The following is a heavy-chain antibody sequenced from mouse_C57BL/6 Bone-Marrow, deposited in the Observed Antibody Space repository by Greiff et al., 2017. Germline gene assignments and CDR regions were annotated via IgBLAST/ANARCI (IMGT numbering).Heavy chain of an antibody. V-gene: IGHV1-50*01. CDR3: ARYAY. CDR2: IDPSDSYT. Sequence: QVQLQQPGAELVKPGASVKLSCKASSYTFTSYWMQWVKQRPGQGLEWIGEIDPSDSYTNYNQKFKGQATLTVDTSASTAYMQLSSLTSEDSAVYYCARYAYWGQGTLVTVSA. CDR1: SYTFTSYW. J-gene: IGHJ3*01.